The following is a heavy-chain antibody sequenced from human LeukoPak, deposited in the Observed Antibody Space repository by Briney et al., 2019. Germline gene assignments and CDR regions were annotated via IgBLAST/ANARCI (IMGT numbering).Heavy chain of an antibody. V-gene: IGHV3-48*01. Sequence: GGSLRLSCAASGFTMSNYNMNWVRQAPGKGLEWLSFISSSITDTIYYADSVRGRFTISRDNAKNLLFLQMNNLRVEDTAVYYCARVSTIEVRHWGQGTLVTVSS. CDR3: ARVSTIEVRH. CDR2: ISSSITDTI. J-gene: IGHJ4*02. D-gene: IGHD6-19*01. CDR1: GFTMSNYN.